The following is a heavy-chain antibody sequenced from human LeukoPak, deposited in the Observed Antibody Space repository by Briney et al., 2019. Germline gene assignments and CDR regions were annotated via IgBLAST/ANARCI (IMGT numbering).Heavy chain of an antibody. CDR3: ARSEAPMVRGVIMVNWVDP. J-gene: IGHJ5*02. D-gene: IGHD3-10*01. CDR1: GGSISSSTYY. V-gene: IGHV4-39*07. CDR2: IYYSGST. Sequence: SETLSLTCTVSGGSISSSTYYWGWIRQPPGKGLEWIGSIYYSGSTDYNPSLKSRVTISVDTSKNQFSLKLTSVTAADTAVYYCARSEAPMVRGVIMVNWVDPWGQGTLVTVSS.